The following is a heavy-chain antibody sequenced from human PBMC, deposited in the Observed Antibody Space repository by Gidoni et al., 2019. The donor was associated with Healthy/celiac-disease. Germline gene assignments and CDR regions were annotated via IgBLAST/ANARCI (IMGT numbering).Heavy chain of an antibody. CDR2: ISYDGSNK. CDR1: GFTFSIFG. Sequence: QVQLVESGGGVVQPGRSLRLSCAASGFTFSIFGMHWVRQAPGKGLEWVAVISYDGSNKYYADSVKGRFTISRDNSKNTLYLQMNSLRAEDTAVYYCAKEPAVVVAATTYYGMDVWGQGTTVTVSS. V-gene: IGHV3-30*18. D-gene: IGHD2-15*01. J-gene: IGHJ6*02. CDR3: AKEPAVVVAATTYYGMDV.